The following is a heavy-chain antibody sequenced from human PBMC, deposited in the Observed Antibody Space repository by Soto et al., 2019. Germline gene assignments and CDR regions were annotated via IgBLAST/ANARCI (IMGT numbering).Heavy chain of an antibody. Sequence: PGGSLRLSCAASGFTFSSYAMHWVRQAPGKGLEWVAVISYDGSNKYYADSVKGRFTISRDNSKNTLYLQMNSLRAEDTAVYYCARGVLRWEILLDGMDVWGQGTTVTVSS. J-gene: IGHJ6*01. CDR1: GFTFSSYA. CDR2: ISYDGSNK. V-gene: IGHV3-30-3*01. D-gene: IGHD1-26*01. CDR3: ARGVLRWEILLDGMDV.